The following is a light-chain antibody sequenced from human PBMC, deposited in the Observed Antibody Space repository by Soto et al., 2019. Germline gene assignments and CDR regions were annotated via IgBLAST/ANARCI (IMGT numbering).Light chain of an antibody. CDR1: SSNIGAGYD. CDR3: QSYDSSLNGGV. CDR2: GNS. V-gene: IGLV1-40*01. Sequence: QPVLTQPPSESGAPGQRVTISCTGSSSNIGAGYDVHWYQQLPGTAPKLLIYGNSNRPSGVPDRFSGSKSGTSASLAITGLQAEDEADYYCQSYDSSLNGGVFGGGTKVTVL. J-gene: IGLJ3*02.